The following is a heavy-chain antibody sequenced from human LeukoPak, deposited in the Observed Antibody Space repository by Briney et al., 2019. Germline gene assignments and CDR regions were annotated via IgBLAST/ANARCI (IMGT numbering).Heavy chain of an antibody. CDR2: IYYSGST. J-gene: IGHJ1*01. D-gene: IGHD3-22*01. Sequence: SETLSLTCTVSGGSISSYYWSWIRQPPGKGLEWIGYIYYSGSTNYNPSLKSRVTISVDTSKNQFSLKLSSVTAADTAVYYCARDRLRAYYYDSSGSTLLEYFHLWGQGTLVSVSS. CDR1: GGSISSYY. CDR3: ARDRLRAYYYDSSGSTLLEYFHL. V-gene: IGHV4-59*01.